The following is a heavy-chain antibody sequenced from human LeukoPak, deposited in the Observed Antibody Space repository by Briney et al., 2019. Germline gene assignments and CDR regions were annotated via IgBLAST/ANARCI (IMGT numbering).Heavy chain of an antibody. V-gene: IGHV3-15*01. CDR3: TRDYWSVSIDY. Sequence: PGGSLRLSCAVTGFTFSNAWMSWVRQAPGKGLEWVGRIKSKNDGGTTDYAAPVKGRFTLSRDDSKNTLYLQMNSLKTEDTGIYYCTRDYWSVSIDYWGQGTLVTVSS. CDR1: GFTFSNAW. CDR2: IKSKNDGGTT. D-gene: IGHD3-3*01. J-gene: IGHJ4*02.